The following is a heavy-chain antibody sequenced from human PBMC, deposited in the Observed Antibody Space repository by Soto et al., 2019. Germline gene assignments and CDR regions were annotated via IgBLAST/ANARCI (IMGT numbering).Heavy chain of an antibody. V-gene: IGHV3-23*01. Sequence: EVQLLESGGGLVQPGGSLKLSCATSTFNFNTYAMTWVRQAPGKGLEWVSAISGTGDNTYYTDSVKGRFTISRDNPKNKVYLQMNSRRVQGTAVYYCAKGRVSGHCIITGCYYYCGMDVWGRGTTVTVSS. CDR1: TFNFNTYA. CDR3: AKGRVSGHCIITGCYYYCGMDV. J-gene: IGHJ6*02. CDR2: ISGTGDNT. D-gene: IGHD2-2*01.